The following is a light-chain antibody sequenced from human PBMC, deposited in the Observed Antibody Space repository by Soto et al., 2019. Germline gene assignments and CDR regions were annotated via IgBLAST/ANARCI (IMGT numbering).Light chain of an antibody. Sequence: SYELTQPPSVSVAPGKTARIPCGGNNIGSKSVHWYQQKPGQAPVLVIYYDSDRPSGISERFSGSNSGDAATLTISRVEVGDEADYYCQVWDSSSDHYVFGTGTKVTVL. CDR1: NIGSKS. CDR2: YDS. CDR3: QVWDSSSDHYV. J-gene: IGLJ1*01. V-gene: IGLV3-21*04.